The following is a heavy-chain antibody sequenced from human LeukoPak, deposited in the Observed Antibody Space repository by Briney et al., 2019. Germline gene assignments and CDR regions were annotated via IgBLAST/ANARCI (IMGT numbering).Heavy chain of an antibody. CDR1: GYTFTSYY. CDR2: INPSGGST. J-gene: IGHJ6*02. Sequence: GASVKVSCKASGYTFTSYYMHWVRQAPGQGLEWMGIINPSGGSTSYAQKSQGRVTMTRDTSTSTVYMELSSLRSEDTAVYYCARDLITIFYIAGMDVWGQGTTVTVSS. V-gene: IGHV1-46*01. CDR3: ARDLITIFYIAGMDV. D-gene: IGHD3-9*01.